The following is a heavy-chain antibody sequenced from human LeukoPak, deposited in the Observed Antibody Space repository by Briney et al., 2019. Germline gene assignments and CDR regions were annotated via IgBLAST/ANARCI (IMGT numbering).Heavy chain of an antibody. Sequence: SVKVSCKASGGTFSSYAISWVRQALGQGLEWMGWIIPIFGTANYAQKFQGRVTITADESTSTAYMELSSLRSEDTAVYYCARSPEGDIVPPGGGWFDPWGQGTLVTVSS. CDR3: ARSPEGDIVPPGGGWFDP. J-gene: IGHJ5*02. CDR2: IIPIFGTA. CDR1: GGTFSSYA. D-gene: IGHD2-8*01. V-gene: IGHV1-69*13.